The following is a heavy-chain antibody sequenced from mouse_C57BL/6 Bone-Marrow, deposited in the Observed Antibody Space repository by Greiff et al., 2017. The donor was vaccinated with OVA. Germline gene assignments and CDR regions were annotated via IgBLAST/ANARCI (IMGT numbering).Heavy chain of an antibody. CDR3: ARDGYYSY. D-gene: IGHD2-3*01. V-gene: IGHV5-4*01. CDR1: GFTFSSYA. J-gene: IGHJ3*01. CDR2: ISDGGSYT. Sequence: DVMLVESGGGLVKPGGSLKLSCAASGFTFSSYAMSWVRQTPEKRLEWVATISDGGSYTYYPDNVKGRFTISRDNAKNNLYLQMSHLKSEDTSMYYCARDGYYSYWGQGTLVTVSA.